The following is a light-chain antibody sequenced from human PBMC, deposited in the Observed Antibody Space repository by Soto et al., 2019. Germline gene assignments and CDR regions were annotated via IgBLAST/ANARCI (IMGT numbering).Light chain of an antibody. Sequence: QSVLTQPPSVSAAPGQKVTISCSGSSSNIGNNYVSWYQQLPGTAPKLLIYDSNKRPSGIPDRFSGSKSGTSATLGITGLQTGDEADYYCGTWDSSLSAVVFGGGTQRTVL. V-gene: IGLV1-51*01. J-gene: IGLJ2*01. CDR1: SSNIGNNY. CDR2: DSN. CDR3: GTWDSSLSAVV.